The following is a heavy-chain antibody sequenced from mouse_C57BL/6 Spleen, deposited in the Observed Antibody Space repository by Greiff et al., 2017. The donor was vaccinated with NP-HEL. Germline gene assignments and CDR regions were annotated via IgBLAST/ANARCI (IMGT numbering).Heavy chain of an antibody. CDR3: ARYYDYDGYAMDY. D-gene: IGHD2-4*01. CDR1: GYTFTDYN. J-gene: IGHJ4*01. Sequence: EVQLQQSGPELVKPGASVKIPCKASGYTFTDYNMDWVKQSHGKSLEWIGDINPNNVGTIYNQKFKGKATLTVDKSSSTAYMELRSLTSEDTAVYYCARYYDYDGYAMDYWGQGTSVTVSS. V-gene: IGHV1-18*01. CDR2: INPNNVGT.